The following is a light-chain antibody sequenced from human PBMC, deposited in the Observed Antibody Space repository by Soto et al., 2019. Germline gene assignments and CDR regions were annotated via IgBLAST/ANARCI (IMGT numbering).Light chain of an antibody. CDR3: QHYHSYSWT. Sequence: DIQMTQSPSTLSASVGYRVTITCRASQSIVRWMAWYQQKXGKAPKLLIYDASSLETGVPSRFRGSRSGTEFTLTISSLQPDDFETYYCQHYHSYSWTFGQGTKVDIK. V-gene: IGKV1-5*01. J-gene: IGKJ1*01. CDR1: QSIVRW. CDR2: DAS.